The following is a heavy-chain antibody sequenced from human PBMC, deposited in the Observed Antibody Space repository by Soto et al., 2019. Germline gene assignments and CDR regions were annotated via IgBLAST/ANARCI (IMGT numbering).Heavy chain of an antibody. V-gene: IGHV4-31*03. J-gene: IGHJ3*02. Sequence: SETLSLTCTVSGGSISRGGYYWSWLRQHPGKGLEWIGYIYYSGSTYYNPSLKSRVTISVDTSKNQFSLKLSSVTAADTAVYYCPRGGSGSPDAFDIWGQGTMVTVSS. D-gene: IGHD3-22*01. CDR3: PRGGSGSPDAFDI. CDR2: IYYSGST. CDR1: GGSISRGGYY.